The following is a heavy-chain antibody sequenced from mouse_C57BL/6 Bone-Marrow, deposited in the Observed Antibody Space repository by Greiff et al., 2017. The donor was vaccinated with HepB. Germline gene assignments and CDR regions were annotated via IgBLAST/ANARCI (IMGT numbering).Heavy chain of an antibody. CDR2: IDPANGNT. D-gene: IGHD2-4*01. CDR1: GFNIKNTY. J-gene: IGHJ2*01. Sequence: VQLKESVAELVRPGASVKLSCTASGFNIKNTYMHWVKQRPEQGLEWIGRIDPANGNTKYAPKFQGKATITADTSSNTAYLQLGSLTSEDTAIYYCARTSPGGLRQGYWGQGTTLTVSS. V-gene: IGHV14-3*01. CDR3: ARTSPGGLRQGY.